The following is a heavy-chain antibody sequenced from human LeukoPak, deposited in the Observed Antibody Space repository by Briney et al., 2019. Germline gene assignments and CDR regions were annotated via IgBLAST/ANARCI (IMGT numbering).Heavy chain of an antibody. CDR1: GFTFSSYG. D-gene: IGHD6-19*01. Sequence: PGGSLRLSCAASGFTFSSYGMHWVRQAPGKWLEWVAFIRYDGSNKYYADSVKGRFTISRDNSKNTLYLQMNSLRAEDTAVYYCAKDRRSYSSGWYFDYWGQGTLVTVSS. J-gene: IGHJ4*02. CDR3: AKDRRSYSSGWYFDY. CDR2: IRYDGSNK. V-gene: IGHV3-30*02.